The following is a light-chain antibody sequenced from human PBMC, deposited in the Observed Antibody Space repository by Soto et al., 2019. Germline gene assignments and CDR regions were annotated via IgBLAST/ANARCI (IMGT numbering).Light chain of an antibody. J-gene: IGLJ1*01. CDR3: GADHGSGSNRVYV. Sequence: QPVLTQPPSAAASLGASVTLTCTLSSAYSNYAVDWYQQRPGKGPRFVMRVGSGGIVGSKGEGIPDRFSVSASGLNRYLTIKDVQEDDEGDYHCGADHGSGSNRVYVFGTGTKLTVL. V-gene: IGLV9-49*01. CDR2: VGSGGIVG. CDR1: SAYSNYA.